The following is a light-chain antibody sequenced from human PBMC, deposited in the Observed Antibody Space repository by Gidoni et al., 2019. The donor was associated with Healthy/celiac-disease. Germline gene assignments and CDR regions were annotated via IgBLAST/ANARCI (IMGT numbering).Light chain of an antibody. CDR3: QQYGSSQT. V-gene: IGKV3-20*01. CDR1: QRVSSSY. J-gene: IGKJ3*01. Sequence: EIVLTQSPGTLSLSPGERATLSCRASQRVSSSYLAWDQQKPGQAPRLLIYGASSRATGIPDRFSGSGSGTDFTLTISRLEPEDCAVYYCQQYGSSQTFXPXTKVDIK. CDR2: GAS.